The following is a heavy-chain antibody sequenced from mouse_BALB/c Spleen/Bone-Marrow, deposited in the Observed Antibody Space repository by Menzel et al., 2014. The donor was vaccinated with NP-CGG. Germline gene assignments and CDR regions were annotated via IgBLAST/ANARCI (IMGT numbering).Heavy chain of an antibody. CDR2: TRLKSYNYAT. CDR1: GFTFSNYW. V-gene: IGHV6-6*02. J-gene: IGHJ3*01. CDR3: PTGFAY. Sequence: EVNVVESGGGLVQPGGSMKLSCVASGFTFSNYWMNWVRQSPEKGLEWVAETRLKSYNYATHYAESVRGRFTISRDDSKSSVYLQMNNLRAEDTGIYYCPTGFAYWGQGTLVTVSA.